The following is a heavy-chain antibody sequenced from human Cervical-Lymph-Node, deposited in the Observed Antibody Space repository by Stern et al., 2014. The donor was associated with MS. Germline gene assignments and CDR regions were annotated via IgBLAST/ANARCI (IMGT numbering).Heavy chain of an antibody. V-gene: IGHV1-18*01. J-gene: IGHJ4*02. Sequence: MQLVESGVEVKKPGASVKVSCKASGYTFTNYGLSWVRQAPGQGLEWMGWITPYNDNTNYAQKFEGRVTMTTDTSTGTAYMDLRSLRSDDTAVYYCARSTGTTHDYWGQGTLVTVSS. D-gene: IGHD1-1*01. CDR2: ITPYNDNT. CDR1: GYTFTNYG. CDR3: ARSTGTTHDY.